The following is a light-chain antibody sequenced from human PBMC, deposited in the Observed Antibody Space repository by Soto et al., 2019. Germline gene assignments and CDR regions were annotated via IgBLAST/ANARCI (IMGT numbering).Light chain of an antibody. Sequence: EVVLTQSPATLSLSPGERATLSCRASESVNNYLAWYQQKPGQAPRLLIYDASNRATGIPARFSGSGSGTDFTLTISSLEPEDFAVYFCQQRSNWPQYTFGQGTKLQIK. CDR3: QQRSNWPQYT. CDR1: ESVNNY. J-gene: IGKJ2*01. CDR2: DAS. V-gene: IGKV3-11*01.